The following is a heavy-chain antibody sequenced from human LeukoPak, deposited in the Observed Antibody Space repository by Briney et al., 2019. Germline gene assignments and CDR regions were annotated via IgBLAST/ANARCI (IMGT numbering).Heavy chain of an antibody. CDR1: GLTFSSYS. CDR3: ARDVGYCSSTSCYAYFDY. V-gene: IGHV3-21*01. Sequence: PGGSLRLSCAASGLTFSSYSMNWVRQAPGKGLEWVSSISSSSSYIYYADSVKGRFTISRDNAKNSLYLQMNSLRAEDTAVYYCARDVGYCSSTSCYAYFDYWGQGTLVTVSS. CDR2: ISSSSSYI. J-gene: IGHJ4*02. D-gene: IGHD2-2*01.